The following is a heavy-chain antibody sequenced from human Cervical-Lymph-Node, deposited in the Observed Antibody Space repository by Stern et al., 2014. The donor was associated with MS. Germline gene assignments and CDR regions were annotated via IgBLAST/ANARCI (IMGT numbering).Heavy chain of an antibody. D-gene: IGHD6-19*01. V-gene: IGHV1-69*01. J-gene: IGHJ4*02. CDR1: GGIFISST. CDR3: ARDGFDSGSALAF. CDR2: ISPGLDSV. Sequence: QEPLGHYGAELKKPVSSVQVSCTTSGGIFISSTITWVRQVPGQGLEWMGDISPGLDSVDYAQEFQGRFTLTADDSTNTVYMELTSLQSGDTAMYYCARDGFDSGSALAFWGQGTLVTVSS.